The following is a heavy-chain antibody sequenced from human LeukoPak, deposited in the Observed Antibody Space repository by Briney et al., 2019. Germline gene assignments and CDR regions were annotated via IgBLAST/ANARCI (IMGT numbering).Heavy chain of an antibody. CDR1: GYSFAGYH. V-gene: IGHV1-18*01. D-gene: IGHD3-9*01. CDR2: VNPNGGDT. CDR3: ARGEERYYDILTGYPHFDY. Sequence: ASVKVSCKSSGYSFAGYHMHWVRQAPGQGLEWMGWVNPNGGDTNYAQKLQGRVTMTTDTSTSTAYMELRSLRSDDTAVCYCARGEERYYDILTGYPHFDYWGQGTLVTVSS. J-gene: IGHJ4*02.